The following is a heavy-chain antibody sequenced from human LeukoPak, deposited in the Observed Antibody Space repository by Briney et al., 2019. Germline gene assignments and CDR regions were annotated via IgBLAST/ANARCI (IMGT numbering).Heavy chain of an antibody. CDR3: TTDIVVVPAAGGKSAFDY. V-gene: IGHV3-15*01. D-gene: IGHD2-2*01. CDR2: IKSKTDGGTT. Sequence: GGSLRLSCAASGFTFSNAWMSWVRQAPGKGLEWVGSIKSKTDGGTTDYAAPVKGRFTISRDDSKNTLYLQMNSVKTEDTAVYYCTTDIVVVPAAGGKSAFDYWGQGTLVTVSS. J-gene: IGHJ4*02. CDR1: GFTFSNAW.